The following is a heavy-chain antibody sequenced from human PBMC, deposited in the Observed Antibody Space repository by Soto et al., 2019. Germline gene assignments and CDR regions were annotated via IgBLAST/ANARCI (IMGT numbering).Heavy chain of an antibody. Sequence: EVQLLESGGGLVQPGGSLRLSCGASGFIFVSYAMSWVRQSPGKGPEWFSAVTGRGERLYYADSVRGRFTISRDNSKNILYLSMNGLRAEDTALYYCVKDSPYASVRNYDFDDWGQGTAVTVSS. V-gene: IGHV3-23*01. CDR3: VKDSPYASVRNYDFDD. CDR2: VTGRGERL. D-gene: IGHD1-7*01. CDR1: GFIFVSYA. J-gene: IGHJ4*02.